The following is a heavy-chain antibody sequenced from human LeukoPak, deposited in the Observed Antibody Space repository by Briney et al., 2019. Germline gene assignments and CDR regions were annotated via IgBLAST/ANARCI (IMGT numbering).Heavy chain of an antibody. J-gene: IGHJ4*02. CDR2: ISSSSTYI. Sequence: GGSLRLSCAASGFTFSTYSMNWVRQAPGKGLEWVSSISSSSTYIYSADSLKGRFTISRDNAKNSLYLQMNSLRAEDTAVYYCARXPLPSCSSTSCYEEGXDXXGQGXXVTV. V-gene: IGHV3-21*06. D-gene: IGHD2-2*01. CDR1: GFTFSTYS. CDR3: ARXPLPSCSSTSCYEEGXDX.